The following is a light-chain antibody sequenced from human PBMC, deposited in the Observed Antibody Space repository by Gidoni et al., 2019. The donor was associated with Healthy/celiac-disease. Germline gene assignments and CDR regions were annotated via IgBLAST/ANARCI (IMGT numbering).Light chain of an antibody. CDR2: EDN. V-gene: IGLV6-57*01. J-gene: IGLJ2*01. Sequence: NSMLTQPHSVSESQGQTVTISCTRSSGSIASNYVQWYQQRPGSSPTTVIYEDNQRPSGVPDRFSGSIDSSSNSASLTLSGLKTEDEADYYCQSYDSSSVVFGGGTKLTVL. CDR1: SGSIASNY. CDR3: QSYDSSSVV.